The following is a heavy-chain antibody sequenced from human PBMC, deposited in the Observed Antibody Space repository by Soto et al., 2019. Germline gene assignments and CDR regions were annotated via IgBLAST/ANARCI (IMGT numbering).Heavy chain of an antibody. V-gene: IGHV4-4*07. CDR3: ARARLNCSSTSCYFVGFDP. Sequence: PSETLSLTCTVSGGSISSYYWSWIRQPAGKGLEWIGRIYTSGSTNYNPSLKSRVTMSVDTSKNQFSLKLSSVTAAGTAVYYCARARLNCSSTSCYFVGFDPWGQGTLVTVSS. CDR2: IYTSGST. J-gene: IGHJ5*02. D-gene: IGHD2-2*01. CDR1: GGSISSYY.